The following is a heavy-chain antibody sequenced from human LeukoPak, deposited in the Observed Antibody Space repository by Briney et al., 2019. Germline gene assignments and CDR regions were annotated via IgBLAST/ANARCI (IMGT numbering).Heavy chain of an antibody. D-gene: IGHD7-27*01. CDR1: RFTFSSYA. CDR3: AKAFNWDRAG. CDR2: ISGSGGST. Sequence: GGTLRLSCVASRFTFSSYAMSWVRQAPGKGLEWVSAISGSGGSTYYADSVKGRFTISRDNSKNTLYLQMNSLRAEDTAVYYCAKAFNWDRAGWGQGTLVTVSS. J-gene: IGHJ4*02. V-gene: IGHV3-23*01.